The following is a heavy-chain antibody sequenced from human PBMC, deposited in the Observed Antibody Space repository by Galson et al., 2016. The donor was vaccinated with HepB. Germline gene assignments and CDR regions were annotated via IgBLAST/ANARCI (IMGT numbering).Heavy chain of an antibody. Sequence: TLSLTCTVSGDSFNSGSYHWTWLRQHPGKGLEFIGRISDSGNAYYNPSLKSRVSMSVDTSKNQFSLELTSVTAADTARYFCARDGSVWGPLDSWGQGILVTVSS. CDR3: ARDGSVWGPLDS. D-gene: IGHD7-27*01. CDR2: ISDSGNA. CDR1: GDSFNSGSYH. J-gene: IGHJ4*02. V-gene: IGHV4-31*03.